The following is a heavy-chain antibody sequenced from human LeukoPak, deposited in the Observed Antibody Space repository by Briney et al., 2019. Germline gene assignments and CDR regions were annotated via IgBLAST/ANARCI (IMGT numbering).Heavy chain of an antibody. Sequence: SETLSLTCTVSGGSISSSSYYWGWIRQPPGKGLEWIGSIYYSGSTYYNPSLKSRVTISVDTSKNQFSLKLSSVTAADTAEYYCARVLEMATIEYYYYMDVWGKGTTVTVSS. CDR1: GGSISSSSYY. D-gene: IGHD5-24*01. CDR2: IYYSGST. CDR3: ARVLEMATIEYYYYMDV. J-gene: IGHJ6*03. V-gene: IGHV4-39*07.